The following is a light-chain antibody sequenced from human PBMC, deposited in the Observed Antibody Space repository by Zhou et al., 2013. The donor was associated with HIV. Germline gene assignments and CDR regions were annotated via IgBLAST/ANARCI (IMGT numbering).Light chain of an antibody. CDR3: QQVKVYPRLT. V-gene: IGKV1-9*01. Sequence: DIQLTQSPSYLSASVGDRVTITCRASQDISNYLAWYQQKPGKAPTVLIYAASTLQGGVPFRFSGSGSGTEFTLTISSLQPEDGATYYCQQVKVYPRLTFGGGT. CDR2: AAS. J-gene: IGKJ4*01. CDR1: QDISNY.